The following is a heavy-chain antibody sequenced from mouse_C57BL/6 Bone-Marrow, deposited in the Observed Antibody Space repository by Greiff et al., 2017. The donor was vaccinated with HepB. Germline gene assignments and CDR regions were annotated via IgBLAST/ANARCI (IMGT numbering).Heavy chain of an antibody. J-gene: IGHJ2*01. V-gene: IGHV5-9*01. CDR3: ARDSRPDY. CDR1: GFTFSSYT. CDR2: ISGGGGNT. Sequence: DVQLVESGGGLVKPGGSLKLSCAASGFTFSSYTMSWVRQTPEKRLEWVATISGGGGNTYYPDSVKGRFTISRDNAKNTLYLQMSSLRSEDTALYYCARDSRPDYWGQGTTLTVSS.